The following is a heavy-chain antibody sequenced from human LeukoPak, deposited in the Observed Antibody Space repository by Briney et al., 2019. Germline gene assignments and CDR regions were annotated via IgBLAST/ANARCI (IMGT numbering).Heavy chain of an antibody. J-gene: IGHJ5*02. CDR3: AATTLTSSGAIWFDP. CDR2: INPSGGST. V-gene: IGHV1-46*03. D-gene: IGHD3-22*01. Sequence: GSSEKVSCKASGNTFTSYYMHWVRQAPGQGLEWMGIINPSGGSTSYAQKFQGRVTMTRDTSTSTVYMELSSLRSEDTAVYYCAATTLTSSGAIWFDPCGQGTLVTVSS. CDR1: GNTFTSYY.